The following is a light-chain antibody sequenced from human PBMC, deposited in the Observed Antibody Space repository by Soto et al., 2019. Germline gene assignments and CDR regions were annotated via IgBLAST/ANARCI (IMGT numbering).Light chain of an antibody. Sequence: EVVLTQSPGTLSLSPGERATLSFGAIHSVRSNYLAWSQYKPRQAPTLLIYGAYSRATGIPDRSSGSGSGRDFTLIISKLEPEDFAVYHCQQYVSSFSITIVQGTRLEIK. CDR2: GAY. CDR1: HSVRSNY. J-gene: IGKJ5*01. CDR3: QQYVSSFSIT. V-gene: IGKV3-20*01.